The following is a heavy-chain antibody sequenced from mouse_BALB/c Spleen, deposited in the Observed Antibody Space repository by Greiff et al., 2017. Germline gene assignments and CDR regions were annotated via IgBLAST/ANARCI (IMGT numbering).Heavy chain of an antibody. CDR2: ISSGGSYT. Sequence: EVKVVESGGDLVKPGGSLKLSCAASGFTFSSYGMSWVRQTPDKRLEWVATISSGGSYTYYPDSVKGRFTISRDNAKNTLYLQMSSLKSEDTAMYYCARDPFITTVVAKYFDVWGAGTTVTVSS. V-gene: IGHV5-6*01. D-gene: IGHD1-1*01. CDR3: ARDPFITTVVAKYFDV. J-gene: IGHJ1*01. CDR1: GFTFSSYG.